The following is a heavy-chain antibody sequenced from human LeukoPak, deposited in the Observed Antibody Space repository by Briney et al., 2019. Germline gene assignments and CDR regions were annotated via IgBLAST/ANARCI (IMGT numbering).Heavy chain of an antibody. CDR2: IYPGDSDT. CDR3: ARQGSSPYYYYYYMDV. V-gene: IGHV5-51*01. Sequence: GESLKITCKGSGYSFTSYWIGWVRQMLGKGLEWMGTIYPGDSDTRYSPSFQGQVTISADKSISTAYLQWSSLKASNTAMYYCARQGSSPYYYYYYMDVWGKGTTVTVSS. CDR1: GYSFTSYW. D-gene: IGHD6-6*01. J-gene: IGHJ6*03.